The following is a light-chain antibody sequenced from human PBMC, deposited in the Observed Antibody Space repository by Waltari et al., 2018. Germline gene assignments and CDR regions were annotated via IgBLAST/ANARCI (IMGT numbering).Light chain of an antibody. J-gene: IGKJ3*01. CDR1: QSLLHGNGFNY. Sequence: IVMTQSPLSLSVTHGEPASIPCRSNQSLLHGNGFNYVDWYLQKPGQSPQLLIYLGSNRASGVPDRVSGHGSGTEFTLKISRVEAEDVGIYYCMQALQTLFTFGPGTKVDIK. CDR3: MQALQTLFT. CDR2: LGS. V-gene: IGKV2-28*01.